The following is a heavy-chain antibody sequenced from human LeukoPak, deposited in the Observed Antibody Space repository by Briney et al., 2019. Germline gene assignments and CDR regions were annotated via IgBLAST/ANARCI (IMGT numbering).Heavy chain of an antibody. CDR1: GDPISSHSGYK. J-gene: IGHJ4*02. Sequence: SETLSLTCTVSGDPISSHSGYKWNWIRQAPGKGLEWIGYVYYSGTTSYNPSVNSRVTISVDTSKNQFSLKLTSVTAADTAVYYCAREWSAFDYWGQGTLVTVAS. V-gene: IGHV4-61*08. CDR2: VYYSGTT. CDR3: AREWSAFDY. D-gene: IGHD3-3*01.